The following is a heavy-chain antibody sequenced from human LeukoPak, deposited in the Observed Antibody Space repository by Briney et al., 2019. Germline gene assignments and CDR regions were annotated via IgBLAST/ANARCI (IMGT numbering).Heavy chain of an antibody. CDR2: IIPIFGTA. CDR1: GGTFSSYA. CDR3: ARVLGATSGRFDY. V-gene: IGHV1-69*06. Sequence: SVKVSCMASGGTFSSYAISWVRQAPGQGLEWMGGIIPIFGTANYAQKFQGRVTITADKSTSTAYMELSSLRSEDTAVYYCARVLGATSGRFDYWGQGTLVTVSS. D-gene: IGHD1-26*01. J-gene: IGHJ4*02.